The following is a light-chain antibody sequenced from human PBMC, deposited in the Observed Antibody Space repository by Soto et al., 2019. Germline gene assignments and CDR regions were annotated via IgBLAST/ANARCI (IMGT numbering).Light chain of an antibody. J-gene: IGKJ4*01. V-gene: IGKV1-5*01. CDR1: QSISSW. CDR2: DAS. CDR3: QQYNSYSPSLT. Sequence: DIQMTQSPSTLSASVGDRVTITWRASQSISSWLAWYQQKPGKAPKLLIYDASSLESGVPSRFSGSGSGTEFTLTISSLQPDDFATYYCQQYNSYSPSLTFGGGTKVDIK.